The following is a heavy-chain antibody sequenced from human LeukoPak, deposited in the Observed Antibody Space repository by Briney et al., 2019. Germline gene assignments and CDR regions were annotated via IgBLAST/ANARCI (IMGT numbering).Heavy chain of an antibody. CDR2: TKSKTDGGTT. Sequence: GGSLRLSCAASGFTFSNAWMSWVRQAPGQGLEWVGRTKSKTDGGTTDYAAPVKGRFTISRDDSKNTLYLQMNSLKTEDTAVYYCTTAMVTFDYWGQGTLVTVSS. CDR1: GFTFSNAW. D-gene: IGHD5-18*01. V-gene: IGHV3-15*01. CDR3: TTAMVTFDY. J-gene: IGHJ4*02.